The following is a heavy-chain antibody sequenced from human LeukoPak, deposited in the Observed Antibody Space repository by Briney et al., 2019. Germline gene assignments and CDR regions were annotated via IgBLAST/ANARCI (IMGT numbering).Heavy chain of an antibody. CDR1: GFTFSDHY. Sequence: GGSLRLSCAASGFTFSDHYMDCVRQAPGKGLEWVGRTRNKANRYTTEYAASVKGRFTISRDDSKNSLYLQMNSLKGEVTPVYYCASFVVGWGQGTLVTVSS. V-gene: IGHV3-72*01. CDR2: TRNKANRYTT. CDR3: ASFVVG. D-gene: IGHD2-15*01. J-gene: IGHJ4*02.